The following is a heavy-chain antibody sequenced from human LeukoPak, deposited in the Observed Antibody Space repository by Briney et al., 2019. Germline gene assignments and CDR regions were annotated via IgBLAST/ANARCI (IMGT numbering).Heavy chain of an antibody. CDR1: GFTFSSYG. CDR3: AKDSKVTTYAFDI. V-gene: IGHV3-33*06. Sequence: PGRSLRLSCAASGFTFSSYGMHWVRQAPGKGLEWVAVIWYDGSNKYYADSVKGRFTISRGNSKNTLYLQMNSLRAEDTAVYYCAKDSKVTTYAFDIWGQGTMVTVSS. D-gene: IGHD4-17*01. CDR2: IWYDGSNK. J-gene: IGHJ3*02.